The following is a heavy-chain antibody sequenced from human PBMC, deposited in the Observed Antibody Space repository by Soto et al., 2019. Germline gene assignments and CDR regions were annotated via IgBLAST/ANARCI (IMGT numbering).Heavy chain of an antibody. CDR1: GGSISSYY. J-gene: IGHJ4*02. V-gene: IGHV4-59*01. CDR3: ASFGVAYYFDY. Sequence: SETLSLTCTVSGGSISSYYWSWIRQPPGKGLEWIGYIYYSGSTNYNPSLKSRVTISVDTSKNQFSLKLSSVTAADTAVYYCASFGVAYYFDYWGQGTLVTVSS. CDR2: IYYSGST. D-gene: IGHD3-10*01.